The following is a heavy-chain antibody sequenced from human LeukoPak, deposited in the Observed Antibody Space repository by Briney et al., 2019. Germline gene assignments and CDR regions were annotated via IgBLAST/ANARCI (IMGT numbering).Heavy chain of an antibody. CDR2: IYYSGST. D-gene: IGHD4-17*01. CDR1: GGSISSYY. J-gene: IGHJ3*02. CDR3: AREGDGDYPSFRRAFDI. V-gene: IGHV4-59*01. Sequence: ASETLSLTCTVSGGSISSYYWSWIRQPPGKGLEWIGYIYYSGSTNYNPSLKSRVTISVDTSKNQFSLKLSSVTAADTAVCYCAREGDGDYPSFRRAFDIWGQGTMVTVSS.